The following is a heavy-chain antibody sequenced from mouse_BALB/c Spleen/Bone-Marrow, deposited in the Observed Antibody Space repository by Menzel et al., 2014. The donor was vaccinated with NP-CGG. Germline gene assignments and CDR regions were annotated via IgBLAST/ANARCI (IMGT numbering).Heavy chain of an antibody. CDR1: GYTFSNYW. J-gene: IGHJ1*01. CDR3: ARVIYWYFDV. Sequence: QVQLQQPGAELMKPGASVKISCKATGYTFSNYWIEWIKQRPGHGLVWIGEILPGSGSTDYNENFKVKATFTADTSSNTAYLQLSSLTSEDSAVYCCARVIYWYFDVWGAGTTVTISS. CDR2: ILPGSGST. V-gene: IGHV1-9*01.